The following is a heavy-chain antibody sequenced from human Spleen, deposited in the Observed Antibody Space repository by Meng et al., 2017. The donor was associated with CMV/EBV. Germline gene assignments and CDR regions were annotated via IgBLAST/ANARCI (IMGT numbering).Heavy chain of an antibody. J-gene: IGHJ6*02. Sequence: GGSLRLSCAASGFTFSSYGMHWVRQAPGKGLEWVAFIRYDGSNKYYADSVKGRFTISRDNSKNTLYLQMNSLRAEDTAVYYCARDLVRGDTTYGMDVWGQGTTVTVSS. CDR2: IRYDGSNK. CDR1: GFTFSSYG. V-gene: IGHV3-30*02. D-gene: IGHD3-10*01. CDR3: ARDLVRGDTTYGMDV.